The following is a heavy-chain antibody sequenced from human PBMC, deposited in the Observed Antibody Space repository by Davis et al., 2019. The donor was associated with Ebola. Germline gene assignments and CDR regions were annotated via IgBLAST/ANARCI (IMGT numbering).Heavy chain of an antibody. CDR3: ARGSSSWLYYGMDV. D-gene: IGHD6-13*01. CDR1: GGSFSGYY. V-gene: IGHV4-34*01. CDR2: INHSGST. Sequence: MPSETLSLTCAVYGGSFSGYYRSWIRQPPGKGLEWIGEINHSGSTNYNPSLKSRVTISVDTSKNQFSLKLSSVTAADTAVYYCARGSSSWLYYGMDVWGQGTTVTVSS. J-gene: IGHJ6*02.